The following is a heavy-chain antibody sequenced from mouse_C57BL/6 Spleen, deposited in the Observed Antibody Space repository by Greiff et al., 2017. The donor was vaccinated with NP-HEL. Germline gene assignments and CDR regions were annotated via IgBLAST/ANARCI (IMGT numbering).Heavy chain of an antibody. V-gene: IGHV1-82*01. D-gene: IGHD1-1*01. J-gene: IGHJ1*03. Sequence: QVQLQQSGPELVKPGASVKISCKASGYAFSSSWMNWVKQRPGKGLEWIGRIYPGDGDTNYNGKFKGKATLTADKSSSTAYMQLSSLTSEDSAVYFCAREKITTVDWYFDVWGTGTTVTVSS. CDR1: GYAFSSSW. CDR2: IYPGDGDT. CDR3: AREKITTVDWYFDV.